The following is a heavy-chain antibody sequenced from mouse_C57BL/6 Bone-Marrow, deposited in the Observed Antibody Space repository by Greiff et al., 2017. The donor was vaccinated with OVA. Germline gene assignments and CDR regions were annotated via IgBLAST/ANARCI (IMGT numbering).Heavy chain of an antibody. Sequence: QVHVKQPGAELVMPGASVKLSCKASGYTFTRYWMHWVKQRPGQGLEWIGEIDPSDSYTNYNQKSKGKSTLTVDKSSSTAYMQLSSLTSEDSAVYYWARGGYDDWYFDVWGTGTTVTVSS. J-gene: IGHJ1*03. V-gene: IGHV1-69*01. CDR3: ARGGYDDWYFDV. CDR1: GYTFTRYW. D-gene: IGHD2-2*01. CDR2: IDPSDSYT.